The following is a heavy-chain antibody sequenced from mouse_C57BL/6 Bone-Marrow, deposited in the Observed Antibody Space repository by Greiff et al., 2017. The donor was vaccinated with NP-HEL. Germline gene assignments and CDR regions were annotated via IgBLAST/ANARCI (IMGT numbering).Heavy chain of an antibody. CDR3: AKGGNYWYYVEY. CDR2: FHPYNGDT. V-gene: IGHV1-47*01. Sequence: QVQLQQSGAELVKPGASVKMSCKASGYTFTTYPMEWVKQSHGKSLEWIGIFHPYNGDTNYNEKFKDKATLTVDKSSSTVYLELSRLTSGDSSVDYGAKGGNYWYYVEYGGRGTTLTVTA. CDR1: GYTFTTYP. D-gene: IGHD2-1*01. J-gene: IGHJ2*01.